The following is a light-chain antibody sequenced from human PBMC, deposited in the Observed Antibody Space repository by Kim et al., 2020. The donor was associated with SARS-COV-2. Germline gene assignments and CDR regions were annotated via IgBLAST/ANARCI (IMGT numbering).Light chain of an antibody. V-gene: IGKV1-39*01. Sequence: DIQMTQSPSSLSASVGDRVTITCRASQSISSYLNWYHQKPGKAPKLLIYAASSLQSGVPSRFSGSGSGTDFTLTISSLQPEDCATYYCQQSYRTPLTFGGGTKVDIK. CDR2: AAS. J-gene: IGKJ4*01. CDR3: QQSYRTPLT. CDR1: QSISSY.